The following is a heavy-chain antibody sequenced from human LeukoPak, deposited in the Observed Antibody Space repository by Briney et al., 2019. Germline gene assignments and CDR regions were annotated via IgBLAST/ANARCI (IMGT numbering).Heavy chain of an antibody. Sequence: SGPTLVKPTQTLTLTCTFSGFSLSTSGVGVGWIRQPPGKALEWLALIYWDDDKRYSPSLKSRLTITKDTSKNQVVLTMTNMDPVDTATYYCAHSRKTTVTTILNWYFDLWGRGTLVTVSS. D-gene: IGHD4-17*01. CDR3: AHSRKTTVTTILNWYFDL. V-gene: IGHV2-5*02. CDR2: IYWDDDK. J-gene: IGHJ2*01. CDR1: GFSLSTSGVG.